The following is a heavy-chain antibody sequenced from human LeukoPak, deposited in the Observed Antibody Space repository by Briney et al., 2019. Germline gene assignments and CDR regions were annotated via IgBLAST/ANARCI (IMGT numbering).Heavy chain of an antibody. CDR3: AKSLVVVIQYWFDP. CDR1: GFAFSSYA. D-gene: IGHD3-22*01. CDR2: ISGSGGST. V-gene: IGHV3-23*01. J-gene: IGHJ5*02. Sequence: GGSLRLSCAASGFAFSSYAMSWVRQAPGKGLEWVSAISGSGGSTYYADSVKGRFTISRDNSKNTLYLQMNSLRAEDTAVYYCAKSLVVVIQYWFDPWGQGTLVTVSS.